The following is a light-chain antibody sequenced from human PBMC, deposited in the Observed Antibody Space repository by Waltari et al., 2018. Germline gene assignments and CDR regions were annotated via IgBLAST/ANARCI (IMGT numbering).Light chain of an antibody. V-gene: IGKV3-20*01. CDR2: AAS. CDR3: QNHERLPAT. CDR1: QSVSKY. Sequence: EFVLTQSPGTLSLSPGERATLSCRASQSVSKYLAWYQQRPGQAPRLLIYAASTRATGIPDRFSGSGSGTDFSLTISRLEPEDFAVYYCQNHERLPATFGQGTKVEIK. J-gene: IGKJ1*01.